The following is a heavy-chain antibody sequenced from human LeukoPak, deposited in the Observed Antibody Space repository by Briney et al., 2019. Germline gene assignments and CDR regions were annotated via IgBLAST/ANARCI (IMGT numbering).Heavy chain of an antibody. CDR1: GGSISSYY. J-gene: IGHJ4*02. D-gene: IGHD3-22*01. V-gene: IGHV4-4*07. CDR2: IHTSGST. CDR3: ARGSYYYYYDSSGYEGTGFDY. Sequence: PSETLSLTCTVSGGSISSYYWSWIRQPAGKGLEWIGRIHTSGSTNNNPSLKSRVTMSVDTSKNQFSLKLSSVTAADTAVYYCARGSYYYYYDSSGYEGTGFDYWGRGTLVTVSS.